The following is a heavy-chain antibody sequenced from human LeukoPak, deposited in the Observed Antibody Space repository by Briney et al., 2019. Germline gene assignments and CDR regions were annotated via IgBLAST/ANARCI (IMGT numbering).Heavy chain of an antibody. J-gene: IGHJ4*02. CDR1: GGTFSSYA. D-gene: IGHD2-21*01. CDR2: IIPIFGTA. CDR3: ARAIVVVPTQIVFDY. Sequence: SVKVSCKASGGTFSSYAISWVRQAPGQGLEWMGGIIPIFGTANYAQKFQGRVTITADESTSTAYMELSSLRSGDTAVYYCARAIVVVPTQIVFDYWGQGTLVTVSS. V-gene: IGHV1-69*13.